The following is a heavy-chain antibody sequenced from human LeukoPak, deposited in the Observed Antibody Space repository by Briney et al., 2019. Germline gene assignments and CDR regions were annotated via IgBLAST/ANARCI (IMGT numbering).Heavy chain of an antibody. V-gene: IGHV3-7*03. Sequence: PGGSLRLSCAASGFTLSSYWMSWVRQAPGKGLEWVANIKEDGSEKYYVDSVKGRFTISRDNAKNSLYLQMNSLRAEDTAVYYCARERQYCSGGSCLNWFDPWGQGTRVTVSS. CDR1: GFTLSSYW. D-gene: IGHD2-15*01. J-gene: IGHJ5*02. CDR2: IKEDGSEK. CDR3: ARERQYCSGGSCLNWFDP.